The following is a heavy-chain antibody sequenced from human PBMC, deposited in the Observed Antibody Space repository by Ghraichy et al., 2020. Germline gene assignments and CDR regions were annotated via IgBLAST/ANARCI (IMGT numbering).Heavy chain of an antibody. J-gene: IGHJ4*02. Sequence: GGSLRLSCVASEFSFNKFWMSWVRQAPGKGLEWVASIKQGGGEKHYADSLKGRIAISRDNTQNSLFLQLDSLRVDDTAVYYCARVRRCWCTTTNCSAEYAEYWGEGTLVTVSS. CDR3: ARVRRCWCTTTNCSAEYAEY. D-gene: IGHD1-26*01. V-gene: IGHV3-7*01. CDR2: IKQGGGEK. CDR1: EFSFNKFW.